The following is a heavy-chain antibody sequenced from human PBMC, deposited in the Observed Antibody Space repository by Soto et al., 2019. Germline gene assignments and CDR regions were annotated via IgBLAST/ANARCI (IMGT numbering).Heavy chain of an antibody. V-gene: IGHV3-23*01. CDR3: AKDAGYYYDSSGYQTLFDY. J-gene: IGHJ4*02. D-gene: IGHD3-22*01. CDR2: ISGSGGST. Sequence: VQLLESGGGLVQPGGSLRLSCAASGFTFSSYAMSWVRQAPGKGLEWVSAISGSGGSTYYADSVKGRFTISRDNSKNTLYLQMNSLRAEDTAVYYCAKDAGYYYDSSGYQTLFDYWGQGTLVTVSS. CDR1: GFTFSSYA.